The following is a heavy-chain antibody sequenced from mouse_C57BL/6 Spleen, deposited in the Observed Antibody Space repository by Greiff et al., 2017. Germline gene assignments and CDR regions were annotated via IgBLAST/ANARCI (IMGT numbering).Heavy chain of an antibody. CDR3: SRWTTVVAGVWYFEV. Sequence: QVQLQQPGTELVKPGASVKLSCKASGYTFTSYWMHWVKQRPGQGLEWIGNINPSNGGTNYNEKFKSKATLTVDKSSSTADMQLSSLTSEDSAVYYCSRWTTVVAGVWYFEVWGTGTTVTVSS. V-gene: IGHV1-53*01. CDR2: INPSNGGT. J-gene: IGHJ1*03. D-gene: IGHD1-1*01. CDR1: GYTFTSYW.